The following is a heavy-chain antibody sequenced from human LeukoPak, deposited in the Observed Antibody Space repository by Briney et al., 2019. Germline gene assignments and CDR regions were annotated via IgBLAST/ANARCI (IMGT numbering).Heavy chain of an antibody. CDR1: GGSLSGYY. CDR3: ARASIAAAGDFDY. V-gene: IGHV4-34*01. J-gene: IGHJ4*02. D-gene: IGHD6-13*01. CDR2: INHSGST. Sequence: SETLSLTCAVYGGSLSGYYWSWIRQPPGKGLEWIGEINHSGSTNYNPSLKSRVTISVDTSKNQFSLKLSSVTAADTAVYYCARASIAAAGDFDYWGQGTLVTVSS.